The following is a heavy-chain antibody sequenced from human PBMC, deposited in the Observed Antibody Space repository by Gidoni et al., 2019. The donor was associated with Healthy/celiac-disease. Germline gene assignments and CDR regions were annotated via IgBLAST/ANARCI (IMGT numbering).Heavy chain of an antibody. D-gene: IGHD1-26*01. CDR3: AKPLARGRSAWDY. J-gene: IGHJ4*02. V-gene: IGHV3-23*01. Sequence: EVPLLESGGGLVQPGGSLRLSCAASGFTFSSYAMSWVRQAPGKGLEWVSAISGSGGSTYYADSVKGRFTISRDNSKNTLYLQMNSLRAEDTAVYYCAKPLARGRSAWDYWGQGTLVTVSS. CDR1: GFTFSSYA. CDR2: ISGSGGST.